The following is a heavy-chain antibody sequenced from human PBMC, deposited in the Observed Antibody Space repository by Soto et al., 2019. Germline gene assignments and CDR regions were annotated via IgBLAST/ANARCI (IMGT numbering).Heavy chain of an antibody. V-gene: IGHV3-11*01. Sequence: GGSLRLSCAASGFTFSDYYMSWIRQAPGKWLEWVSYISSSGSTIYYADSVKGRFTISRDNAKNSLYLQMNSLRAEDTAVYYCARDARYGDYVGPVDYWGQGTLVTVSS. CDR1: GFTFSDYY. CDR3: ARDARYGDYVGPVDY. D-gene: IGHD4-17*01. J-gene: IGHJ4*02. CDR2: ISSSGSTI.